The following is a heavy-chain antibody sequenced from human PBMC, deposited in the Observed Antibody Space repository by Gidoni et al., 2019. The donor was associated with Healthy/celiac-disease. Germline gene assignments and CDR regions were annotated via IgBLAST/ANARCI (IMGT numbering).Heavy chain of an antibody. CDR1: GFTLRRYA. Sequence: VQRGGSGGGLAQLGRPLRPPCEPSGFTLRRYALLWFRRAPGTGLEGGALISDDGTNNYSADSGKGRFTISRDNSKNTLYLQMNSLRAEDTAVYYCAREGGYCSSTSCHEPGPDYYYYGMDVWGQGTTVTFSS. CDR3: AREGGYCSSTSCHEPGPDYYYYGMDV. V-gene: IGHV3-30-3*01. D-gene: IGHD2-2*01. J-gene: IGHJ6*02. CDR2: ISDDGTNN.